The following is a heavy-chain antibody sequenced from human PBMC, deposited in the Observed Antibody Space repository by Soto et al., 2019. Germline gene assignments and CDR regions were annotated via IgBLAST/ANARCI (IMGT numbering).Heavy chain of an antibody. J-gene: IGHJ2*01. D-gene: IGHD3-10*01. V-gene: IGHV4-39*07. CDR1: GGSISSSSYY. CDR3: ARGTYYYGSGITILWYFDL. Sequence: PSETLSLTCTVSGGSISSSSYYWGWIRQPPGKGLEWIGSIYYSGSTYYNPSLKSRVTISVDTSKNQLSLKLSSVTAADTAVYYCARGTYYYGSGITILWYFDLWGRGTLVTVSS. CDR2: IYYSGST.